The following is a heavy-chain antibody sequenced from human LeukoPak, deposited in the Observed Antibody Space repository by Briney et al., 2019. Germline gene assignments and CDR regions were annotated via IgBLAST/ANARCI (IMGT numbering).Heavy chain of an antibody. J-gene: IGHJ4*02. CDR3: AKDGVAFDTAMAEYDY. D-gene: IGHD5-18*01. Sequence: AGGSLRLSCAASGFTFSTYTMYWVRHPPGKRLEWVSIIGSSGGGIHYADSVKGRFTISRDNSKNTLYLQMNSLRAEDTAVYYCAKDGVAFDTAMAEYDYWGQGTLVTVSS. V-gene: IGHV3-23*01. CDR2: IGSSGGGI. CDR1: GFTFSTYT.